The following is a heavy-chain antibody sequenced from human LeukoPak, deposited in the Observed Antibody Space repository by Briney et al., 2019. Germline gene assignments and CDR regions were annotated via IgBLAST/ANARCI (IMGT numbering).Heavy chain of an antibody. CDR2: ISSNGGST. J-gene: IGHJ5*02. CDR3: ARGPYYGSGSYYHPILGWFDP. D-gene: IGHD3-10*01. CDR1: GFTFSSYA. V-gene: IGHV3-64*01. Sequence: GGSLRLSCAASGFTFSSYAMHWVRQAPGKGLEYVSAISSNGGSTYYANSVKGRFTISRDNSKNTLYLQMGSLRAEDMAVYYCARGPYYGSGSYYHPILGWFDPWGQGTLVTVSS.